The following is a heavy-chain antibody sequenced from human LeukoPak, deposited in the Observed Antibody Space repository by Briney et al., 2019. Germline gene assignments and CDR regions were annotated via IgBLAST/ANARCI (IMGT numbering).Heavy chain of an antibody. CDR2: IKQDGSEK. Sequence: GGSLRLSCAASEFTFNNYWMSWVRQAPGKGLEWVANIKQDGSEKYYVDSVKGRFTISRDNAKNSLYLQMNSLRAEDTAVYYCSLGELSFNDYWGQGTLVTVSS. CDR3: SLGELSFNDY. CDR1: EFTFNNYW. D-gene: IGHD3-16*02. J-gene: IGHJ4*02. V-gene: IGHV3-7*03.